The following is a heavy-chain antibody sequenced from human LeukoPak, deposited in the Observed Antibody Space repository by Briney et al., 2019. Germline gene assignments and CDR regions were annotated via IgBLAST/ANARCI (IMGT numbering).Heavy chain of an antibody. J-gene: IGHJ4*02. Sequence: GGSLRLSCAASGFTFSSYGMHWVRQAPGKGLEWVAVISYDGSNKYYADSVKGRFTISRDNSKNTLYLQMNSLRAEDTAVYYCAKGTDSSGWYPPFDYWGQGTLVTVSS. V-gene: IGHV3-30*18. D-gene: IGHD6-19*01. CDR1: GFTFSSYG. CDR2: ISYDGSNK. CDR3: AKGTDSSGWYPPFDY.